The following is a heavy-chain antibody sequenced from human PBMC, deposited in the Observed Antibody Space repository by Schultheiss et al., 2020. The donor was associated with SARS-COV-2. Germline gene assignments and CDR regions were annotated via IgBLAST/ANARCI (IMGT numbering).Heavy chain of an antibody. D-gene: IGHD2-2*02. CDR3: EAGCSSTSCYNRFDY. Sequence: GGSLRLSCAASGFTFSSYAMSWVRQAPGKGLEWVSYISSSGVTIYYTDSVKGRFTVSRDNAKNSLYLQRNSLGAEDTALYYCEAGCSSTSCYNRFDYWGQGTLVTVSS. J-gene: IGHJ4*02. CDR1: GFTFSSYA. CDR2: ISSSGVTI. V-gene: IGHV3-48*04.